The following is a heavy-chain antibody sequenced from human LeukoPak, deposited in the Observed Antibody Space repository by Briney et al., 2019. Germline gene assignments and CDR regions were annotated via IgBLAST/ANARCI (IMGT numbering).Heavy chain of an antibody. CDR1: GGSISSYY. CDR3: ARGFGVVTAISNYYYMDV. Sequence: SDTLSLTCTVSGGSISSYYWSWIRQPPGKGLEWIGYIYYSGSTNYNPSLKSRVTISVDTSKNQFSLKLSSVTAADTAVYYCARGFGVVTAISNYYYMDVWGKGTTVTVSS. D-gene: IGHD2-21*02. V-gene: IGHV4-59*07. J-gene: IGHJ6*03. CDR2: IYYSGST.